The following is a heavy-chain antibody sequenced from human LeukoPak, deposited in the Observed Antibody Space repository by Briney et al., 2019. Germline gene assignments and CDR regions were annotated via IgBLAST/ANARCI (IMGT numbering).Heavy chain of an antibody. V-gene: IGHV3-74*03. Sequence: GGSLRLSCAASGFTFSGYRMEWVRQALGKGLVWVSHIKNDGSSTTYADSVTGRFTISRDNARNTLYLQMNSLRAEDTAVYYCARGSSYAFDIWGQGTMVTVSS. CDR3: ARGSSYAFDI. J-gene: IGHJ3*02. CDR1: GFTFSGYR. CDR2: IKNDGSST.